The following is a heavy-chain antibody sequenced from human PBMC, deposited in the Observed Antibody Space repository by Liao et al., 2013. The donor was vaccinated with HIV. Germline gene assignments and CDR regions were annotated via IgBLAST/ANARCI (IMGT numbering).Heavy chain of an antibody. V-gene: IGHV4-4*07. CDR1: SVSMSSYY. CDR2: IFTSGST. CDR3: ARGARGTIFGVVIFHRFFDL. Sequence: QVQLQESGPGLVRPSETLSLTCTVSSVSMSSYYWNWIRQPAGKGLEWIGRIFTSGSTDYNPSLKSRVTMSVDTSKNQFSLKLTSVTAADTAVYYCARGARGTIFGVVIFHRFFDLWGRGTLVTVSS. D-gene: IGHD3-3*01. J-gene: IGHJ2*01.